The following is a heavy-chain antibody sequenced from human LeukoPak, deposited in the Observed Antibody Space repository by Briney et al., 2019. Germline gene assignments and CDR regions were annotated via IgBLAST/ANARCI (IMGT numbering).Heavy chain of an antibody. Sequence: GGSLRLSCAASGFTLSSAWMTWVRQAPGKGLEYVARIKSKVDGETTDYIAPVKGRFIISRDDSKNTLYLQMNSLRTEDTAVYYCSRRFWTGYYDSWGQGTLVTVSS. CDR3: SRRFWTGYYDS. CDR2: IKSKVDGETT. J-gene: IGHJ4*02. V-gene: IGHV3-15*01. CDR1: GFTLSSAW. D-gene: IGHD3/OR15-3a*01.